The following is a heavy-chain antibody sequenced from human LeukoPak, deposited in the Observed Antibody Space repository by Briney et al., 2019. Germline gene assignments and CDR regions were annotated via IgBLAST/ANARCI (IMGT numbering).Heavy chain of an antibody. Sequence: GGSLRLSRAASGFTFSSYSMNWVRQAPGKGLEWVSSISSSSSYIYYADSVKGRFTISRDNAKNSLYLQMNSLRAEDTAVYYCARASGIAAAGTKYFQHWGQGTLVTVSS. CDR2: ISSSSSYI. D-gene: IGHD6-13*01. V-gene: IGHV3-21*01. CDR3: ARASGIAAAGTKYFQH. J-gene: IGHJ1*01. CDR1: GFTFSSYS.